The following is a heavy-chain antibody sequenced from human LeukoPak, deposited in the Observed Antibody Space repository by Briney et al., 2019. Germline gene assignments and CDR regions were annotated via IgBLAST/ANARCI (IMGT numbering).Heavy chain of an antibody. CDR2: ISGSGGST. CDR1: GFTFSSYG. J-gene: IGHJ4*02. V-gene: IGHV3-23*01. CDR3: AKDTDYYGSGRPSEFDY. D-gene: IGHD3-10*01. Sequence: GGSLRLSCAASGFTFSSYGMSWVRQAPGKGLEWVSAISGSGGSTYYADSVKGRFTISRDNSKNTLYLQMNSLRAEDTAVYYCAKDTDYYGSGRPSEFDYWGQGTLVTVSS.